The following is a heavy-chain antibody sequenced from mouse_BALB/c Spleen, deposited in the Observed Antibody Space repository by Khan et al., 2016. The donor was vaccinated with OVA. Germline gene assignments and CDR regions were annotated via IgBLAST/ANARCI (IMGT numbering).Heavy chain of an antibody. CDR3: ARPAYDGYYDY. CDR1: GYTFTDYA. J-gene: IGHJ2*01. Sequence: QVQLQQSGPELVRPGVSVKISCKGSGYTFTDYAMYWVKQSHAKSLEWIGLISTYSGSTNYNQKLKGKVTMTVDKSSSDAYMELARLTSEDSAIYYCARPAYDGYYDYWGQGTALTVSS. D-gene: IGHD2-3*01. CDR2: ISTYSGST. V-gene: IGHV1S137*01.